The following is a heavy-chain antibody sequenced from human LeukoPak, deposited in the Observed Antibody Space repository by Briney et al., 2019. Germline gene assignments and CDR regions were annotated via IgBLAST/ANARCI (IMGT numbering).Heavy chain of an antibody. CDR1: GGSISSSSYS. J-gene: IGHJ4*02. Sequence: PSETLSLTCTVSGGSISSSSYSWGWIRQPPGKGLEWFGSIYYSGTTYYNPSLKIRVTISVDTSKIQFSLKLSSVAATDTAVYFCARLRFNFWSGYTHPYFDYWGQGTLVTVSS. CDR2: IYYSGTT. D-gene: IGHD3-3*01. CDR3: ARLRFNFWSGYTHPYFDY. V-gene: IGHV4-39*01.